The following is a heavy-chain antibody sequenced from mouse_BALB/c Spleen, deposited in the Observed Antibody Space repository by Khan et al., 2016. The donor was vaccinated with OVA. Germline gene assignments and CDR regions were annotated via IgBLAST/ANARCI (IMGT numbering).Heavy chain of an antibody. D-gene: IGHD2-1*01. J-gene: IGHJ1*01. CDR3: ARVGNYWYFDV. CDR1: GYTFTNYG. CDR2: INTYTGEP. V-gene: IGHV9-3-1*01. Sequence: QIQLVQSGPELKKPGETVKISCKASGYTFTNYGMNWVKQAPGKGLKWMGWINTYTGEPTYGDDLKGRFAFSLETSASTAYLQINNLKNADTATYFCARVGNYWYFDVWGAGTTVTVSS.